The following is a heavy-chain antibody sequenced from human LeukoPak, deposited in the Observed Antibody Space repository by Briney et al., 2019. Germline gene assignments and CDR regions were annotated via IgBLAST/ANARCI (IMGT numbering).Heavy chain of an antibody. CDR3: AKRGGNGWYYFGS. V-gene: IGHV3-30*18. CDR2: ISYDGSNK. J-gene: IGHJ4*02. D-gene: IGHD6-19*01. Sequence: PGRSLRLSCAASGFTFSSYGMHWVRQAPGKGLEWVAVISYDGSNKYYADSVKGRSTISRDNSKNTLYLQMNSLRADDAALYYCAKRGGNGWYYFGSWGQGTLVTVSS. CDR1: GFTFSSYG.